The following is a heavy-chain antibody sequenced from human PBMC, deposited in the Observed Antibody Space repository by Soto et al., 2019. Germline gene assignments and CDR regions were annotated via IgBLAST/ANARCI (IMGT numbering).Heavy chain of an antibody. CDR1: AGSISSHGYY. CDR2: IYYSGST. D-gene: IGHD2-15*01. J-gene: IGHJ5*02. CDR3: ASNPFGYCSGGSCYNWFDP. Sequence: SGTLSLNCTVSAGSISSHGYYWSWIQQHPGKGLEWIGYIYYSGSTYYNPSLKSRVTISVDTSKNQFSLKLSSVTAADTAVYYCASNPFGYCSGGSCYNWFDPWGQGTLVTVS. V-gene: IGHV4-31*03.